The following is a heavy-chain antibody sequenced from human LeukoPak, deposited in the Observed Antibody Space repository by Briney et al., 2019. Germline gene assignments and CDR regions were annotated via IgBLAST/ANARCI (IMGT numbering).Heavy chain of an antibody. CDR2: ISSSSSTI. Sequence: GGSLRLSCAASGFTFSSYSMNWVRQAPGKGLEWVSYISSSSSTIYYADSVKGRFTISRDNAKNSLYLQMNSLRVEDTAVYYCARRLAATMVRGVIINPTNWFDPWGQGTLVTVSS. V-gene: IGHV3-48*01. D-gene: IGHD3-10*01. J-gene: IGHJ5*02. CDR1: GFTFSSYS. CDR3: ARRLAATMVRGVIINPTNWFDP.